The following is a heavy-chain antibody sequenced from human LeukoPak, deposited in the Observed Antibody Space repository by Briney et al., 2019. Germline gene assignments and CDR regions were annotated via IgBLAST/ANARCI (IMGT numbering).Heavy chain of an antibody. CDR1: GGSISSYY. Sequence: SETLSLTCTVSGGSISSYYWSWIRQPPGKGLEWIGYIYYSGSTNCNPSLKSRVTISVDTSKNQFSLKLSSVTAADTAVYYCARGTAMVTGIDYWGQGTLVTVSS. CDR3: ARGTAMVTGIDY. V-gene: IGHV4-59*01. CDR2: IYYSGST. D-gene: IGHD5-18*01. J-gene: IGHJ4*02.